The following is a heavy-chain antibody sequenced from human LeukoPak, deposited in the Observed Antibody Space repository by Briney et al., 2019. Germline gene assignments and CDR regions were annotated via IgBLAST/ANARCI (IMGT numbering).Heavy chain of an antibody. V-gene: IGHV1-69*05. CDR2: IIPIFGTA. CDR3: ACGVEDYYGSGSYYHLDY. D-gene: IGHD3-10*01. J-gene: IGHJ4*02. Sequence: SVKVSCKASGGTFSSYAISWVRQAPGQGLEWMGGIIPIFGTANYAQKFQGRVTITTDESTSTAYMELSSLRSEDTAVYYCACGVEDYYGSGSYYHLDYWGQGTLVTVSS. CDR1: GGTFSSYA.